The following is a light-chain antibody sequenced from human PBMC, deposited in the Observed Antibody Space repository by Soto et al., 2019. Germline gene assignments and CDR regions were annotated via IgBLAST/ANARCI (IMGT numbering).Light chain of an antibody. CDR2: SNN. Sequence: QAVVTQPPSASGTPGQRVTISCCGSSSNIGSNYVYWYQQLPGTAPKLLIYSNNQRPSGVPDRFSGSKSGTSASLAISGLRSEDEADYYCAAWDDSLSGWVFGGGTQLTVL. CDR1: SSNIGSNY. J-gene: IGLJ3*02. CDR3: AAWDDSLSGWV. V-gene: IGLV1-47*02.